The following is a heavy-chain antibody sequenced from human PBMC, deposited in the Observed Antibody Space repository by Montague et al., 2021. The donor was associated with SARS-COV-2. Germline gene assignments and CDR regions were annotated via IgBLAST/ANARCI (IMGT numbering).Heavy chain of an antibody. Sequence: SETLSLICTVSGGSISSYYWSWIRQPPGKGLEWIGYIYYSGSTNYNPSLKSRVTISVDTSKSQFSLKLSSVTAADTTVYYCARGSGWMGNAFDIWGQGAMVTVSS. CDR1: GGSISSYY. D-gene: IGHD6-19*01. CDR2: IYYSGST. J-gene: IGHJ3*02. V-gene: IGHV4-59*01. CDR3: ARGSGWMGNAFDI.